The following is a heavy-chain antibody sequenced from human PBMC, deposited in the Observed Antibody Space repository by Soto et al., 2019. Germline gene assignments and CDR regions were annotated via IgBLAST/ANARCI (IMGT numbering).Heavy chain of an antibody. CDR3: AKARVRIVGANSFDY. CDR1: GFTFSNYG. V-gene: IGHV3-30*18. D-gene: IGHD1-26*01. J-gene: IGHJ4*02. CDR2: ISDDGDKR. Sequence: PGGSPRLSCVGSGFTFSNYGMPWVRQPPGKGLEWVALISDDGDKRYYADSVRGRLIISRDNSKDTLYLQMNSLGPDDTAVYFCAKARVRIVGANSFDYWGQGTPVTVSS.